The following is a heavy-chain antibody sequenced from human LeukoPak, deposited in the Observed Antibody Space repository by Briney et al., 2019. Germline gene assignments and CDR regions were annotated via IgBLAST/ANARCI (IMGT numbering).Heavy chain of an antibody. V-gene: IGHV1-46*03. J-gene: IGHJ4*02. D-gene: IGHD2-2*01. CDR3: ARETEVVVVPAAIGAPYLDY. Sequence: GASVKVSCKASGYTFTSYYMHWVRQAPGQGLAWMGIINPSVGSTSYAQKFQGRVTMTRDTSTSTVYMELSSLRSEDTAVYYCARETEVVVVPAAIGAPYLDYWGQGTLVTVSS. CDR1: GYTFTSYY. CDR2: INPSVGST.